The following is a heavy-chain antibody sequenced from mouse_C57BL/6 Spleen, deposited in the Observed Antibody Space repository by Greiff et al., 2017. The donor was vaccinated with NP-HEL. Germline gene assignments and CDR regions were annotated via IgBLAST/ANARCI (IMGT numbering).Heavy chain of an antibody. D-gene: IGHD2-4*01. J-gene: IGHJ3*01. Sequence: DVMLVESGEGLVKPGGSLKLSCAASGFTFSSYAMSWVRQTPEKRLEWVAYISSGGDYIYYADTVKGRFTISRDNARNTLYLQMSSLKSEDTAMYYCTRDRSYDYDRTWFAYWGQGTLVTVSA. CDR3: TRDRSYDYDRTWFAY. CDR1: GFTFSSYA. V-gene: IGHV5-9-1*02. CDR2: ISSGGDYI.